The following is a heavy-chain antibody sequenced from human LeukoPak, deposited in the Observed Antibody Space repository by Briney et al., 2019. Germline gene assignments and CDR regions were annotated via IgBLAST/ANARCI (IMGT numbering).Heavy chain of an antibody. CDR1: GFTFSSYA. CDR3: AGCDPLLWFGELGDNY. V-gene: IGHV3-30-3*01. Sequence: GRSLRLSCAASGFTFSSYAMHWVRQAPGKGLEWVAVISYDGSNKYYADSVKGRFTISRDNSKNTLYLQMNSLRAEDTAVYYCAGCDPLLWFGELGDNYWGQGTLVTVSS. CDR2: ISYDGSNK. J-gene: IGHJ4*02. D-gene: IGHD3-10*01.